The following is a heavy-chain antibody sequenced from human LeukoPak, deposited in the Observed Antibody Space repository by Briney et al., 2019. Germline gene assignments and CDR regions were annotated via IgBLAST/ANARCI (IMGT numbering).Heavy chain of an antibody. CDR1: GYTFTSYY. J-gene: IGHJ4*02. V-gene: IGHV1-46*01. Sequence: GASVTVSFTASGYTFTSYYLHWVRQGPGQGLEWMGIINPSGGSTSYAQKFQGRVTMTRDTSTSTVYMELSSLRSEETAVYYCASQYYDILAGPWALDYWGQGTLVTVSS. CDR3: ASQYYDILAGPWALDY. D-gene: IGHD3-9*01. CDR2: INPSGGST.